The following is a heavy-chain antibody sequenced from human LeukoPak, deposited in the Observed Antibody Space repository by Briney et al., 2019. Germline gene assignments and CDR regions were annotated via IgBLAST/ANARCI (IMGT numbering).Heavy chain of an antibody. CDR1: GFTFSSYW. V-gene: IGHV3-7*01. CDR3: ARDRALYDSRRGYYYTEDDY. J-gene: IGHJ4*02. Sequence: PGGSLRLSCAASGFTFSSYWMSWVRQAPGKGLEWVANMNQDGSEKYYLDSVKGRFTISRDNAKSSLYLQMNSLRADDTAVYYCARDRALYDSRRGYYYTEDDYWGQGTLVTVSS. D-gene: IGHD3-22*01. CDR2: MNQDGSEK.